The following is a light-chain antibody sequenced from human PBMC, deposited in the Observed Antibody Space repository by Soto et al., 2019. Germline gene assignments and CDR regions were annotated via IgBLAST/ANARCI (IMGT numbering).Light chain of an antibody. CDR1: QGISSY. CDR3: QQYSSYPPYT. V-gene: IGKV1-8*01. J-gene: IGKJ2*01. CDR2: AAS. Sequence: AIRMTQSPSSFSASTGDRVTITCRASQGISSYLAWYQQKPGKAPKLLIYAASTLQSGVPSRFSRSGSGTDFTLTISCLQSEDFVTYYCQQYSSYPPYTFGQGTMLEIK.